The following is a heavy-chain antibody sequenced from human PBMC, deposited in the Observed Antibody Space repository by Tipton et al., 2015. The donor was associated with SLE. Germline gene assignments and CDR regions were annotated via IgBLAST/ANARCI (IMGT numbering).Heavy chain of an antibody. CDR3: AREDHFAFDI. CDR1: GFTFSSYA. J-gene: IGHJ3*02. V-gene: IGHV3-30*04. CDR2: ISYDGSNK. D-gene: IGHD3-3*02. Sequence: SLRLSCAASGFTFSSYAMHWVRQAPGKGLEWVAVISYDGSNKYYADSVKGRFSISRDNAKNSLYLQMNSLRVEDTAVYYCAREDHFAFDIWGQGTMVTVSS.